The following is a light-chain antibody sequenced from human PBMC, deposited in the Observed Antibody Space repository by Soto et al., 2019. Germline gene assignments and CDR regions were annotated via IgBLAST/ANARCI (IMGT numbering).Light chain of an antibody. J-gene: IGLJ1*01. CDR1: SGHSSYI. CDR2: LEGSGSY. V-gene: IGLV4-60*02. Sequence: QSVLTQSSSASASLGSSVKLTCTLSSGHSSYIIAWHQQQPGKAPRYLMKLEGSGSYNKGSGVPDRCSGSSSGADRYLTSSNLRDEAESYYYCGNWDSNPYVFGTGTKVTVL. CDR3: GNWDSNPYV.